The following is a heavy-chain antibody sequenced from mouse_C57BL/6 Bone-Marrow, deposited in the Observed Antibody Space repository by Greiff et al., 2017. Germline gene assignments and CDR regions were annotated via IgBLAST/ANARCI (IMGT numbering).Heavy chain of an antibody. CDR2: ISSGGDYI. D-gene: IGHD2-3*01. V-gene: IGHV5-9-1*02. J-gene: IGHJ4*01. CDR3: TREGGGYYHYAMDC. CDR1: GFTFSSYA. Sequence: EVQLVESGEGLVKPGGSLKLSCAASGFTFSSYAMSWVRQTPEKRLEWVAYISSGGDYIYYADTVKGRFTISRDNARNTLYLQMSSLKSEDTAMYYCTREGGGYYHYAMDCWGQGTSVTVSS.